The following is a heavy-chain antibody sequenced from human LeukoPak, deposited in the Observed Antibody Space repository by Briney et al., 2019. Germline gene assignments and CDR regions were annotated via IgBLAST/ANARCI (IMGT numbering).Heavy chain of an antibody. CDR3: ARPPQLFGWSGYRFDH. CDR1: GYTFTSYY. V-gene: IGHV1-46*01. Sequence: ASVKVSCKASGYTFTSYYMHWVRQAPGQGLEWMGIINPSGGSTSYAQKFQGRVTMTRDTSTSTVYMELSSLRSEDAAVYYCARPPQLFGWSGYRFDHWGQGTRVTVSS. D-gene: IGHD3-3*01. J-gene: IGHJ4*02. CDR2: INPSGGST.